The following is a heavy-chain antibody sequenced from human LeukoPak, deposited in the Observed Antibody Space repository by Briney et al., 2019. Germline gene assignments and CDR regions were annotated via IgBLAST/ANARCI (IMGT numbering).Heavy chain of an antibody. J-gene: IGHJ4*02. Sequence: GGSLRLSCAASGFTFSSYAMTWIRQAPGKGLEWVSAISGSGSNTYYADSVKGRFTISRDNSKNTLYLQMSSLRAEDTAVYYCAARNYYESGHYGIVYWGQGTLVTVSS. CDR1: GFTFSSYA. CDR2: ISGSGSNT. V-gene: IGHV3-23*01. D-gene: IGHD3-22*01. CDR3: AARNYYESGHYGIVY.